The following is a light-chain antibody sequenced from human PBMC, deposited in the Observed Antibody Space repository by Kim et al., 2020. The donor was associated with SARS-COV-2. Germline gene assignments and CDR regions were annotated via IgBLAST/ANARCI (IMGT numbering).Light chain of an antibody. CDR1: GSNIERNV. J-gene: IGLJ3*02. CDR3: ATWDDSLNEWV. V-gene: IGLV1-44*01. Sequence: GQRVSISCFGSGSNIERNVVNWYQQFPGTAPKLLMYATDQRSSGVPDRFSGSRSGTSASLAISGLQSDDEADYYCATWDDSLNEWVFGGGTQLTVL. CDR2: ATD.